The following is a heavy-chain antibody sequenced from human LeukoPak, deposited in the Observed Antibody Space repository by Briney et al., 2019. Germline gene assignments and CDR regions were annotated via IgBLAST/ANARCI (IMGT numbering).Heavy chain of an antibody. Sequence: PSETLSLTCTVSGDSISCYYWSWIRQPPGKGLEWIGYIYHSGSTNYNPSLKSRVTISADTSKDQFSLKLASVTAADTAVYYCATGYSSTWYYFDYWGQGTVVTVSS. J-gene: IGHJ4*02. V-gene: IGHV4-59*01. CDR2: IYHSGST. CDR3: ATGYSSTWYYFDY. CDR1: GDSISCYY. D-gene: IGHD6-13*01.